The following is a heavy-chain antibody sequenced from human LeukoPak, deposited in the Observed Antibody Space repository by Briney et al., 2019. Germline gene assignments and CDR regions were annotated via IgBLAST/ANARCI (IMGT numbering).Heavy chain of an antibody. CDR3: AKSWGATEL. CDR1: GFTFDDYA. D-gene: IGHD1-26*01. CDR2: ISGDGGST. Sequence: GGSLRLSCAASGFTFDDYAMHWVRQAPGKGLEWVSLISGDGGSTYYADSVKGRFTISRDNSKNSLYLQMNSLRTEDTALYCCAKSWGATELWGQGTLVTVSS. J-gene: IGHJ4*02. V-gene: IGHV3-43*02.